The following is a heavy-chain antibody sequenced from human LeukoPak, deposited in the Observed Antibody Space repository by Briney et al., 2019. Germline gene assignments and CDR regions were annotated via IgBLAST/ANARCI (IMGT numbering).Heavy chain of an antibody. CDR2: ISYDGSNK. CDR3: AKDYYDSSGRAFDY. Sequence: GGSLRLSCATSGFTFSNYGMHWVRQAPGKGLQWVAIISYDGSNKYYADSVKGRFTISRDNSKNTLYVQTNSLRAEDTAVYYCAKDYYDSSGRAFDYWGQGTLVTVSS. CDR1: GFTFSNYG. J-gene: IGHJ4*02. V-gene: IGHV3-30*18. D-gene: IGHD3-22*01.